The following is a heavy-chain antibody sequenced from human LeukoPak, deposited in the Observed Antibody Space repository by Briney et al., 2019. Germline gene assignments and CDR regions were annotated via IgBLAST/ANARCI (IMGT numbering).Heavy chain of an antibody. CDR1: GGSFSGYY. Sequence: PSETLSLTCAVHGGSFSGYYWSWIRQPPGKGLEWIGEINHSGSTNYNPSLKSRVTISVDTSKNQFSLKLSSVTAADTAVYYCARGGYYDSSGYRLWGQGTLVTVSS. V-gene: IGHV4-34*01. CDR2: INHSGST. J-gene: IGHJ4*02. CDR3: ARGGYYDSSGYRL. D-gene: IGHD3-22*01.